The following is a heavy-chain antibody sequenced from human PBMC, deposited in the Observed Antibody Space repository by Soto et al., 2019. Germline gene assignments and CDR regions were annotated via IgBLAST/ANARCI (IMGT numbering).Heavy chain of an antibody. CDR3: ARDVSSIYGMDV. J-gene: IGHJ6*02. V-gene: IGHV1-3*01. CDR2: INAGNGNT. D-gene: IGHD2-8*01. Sequence: VQLVESGGGLVQPGGSLRLSCAASGFTFSSYSMNWVRQAPGKGLEWVGWINAGNGNTKYSQKFQGRVTITRDTSASTAYMELSSLRSEDTAVYYCARDVSSIYGMDVWGQGTTVTVSS. CDR1: GFTFSSYS.